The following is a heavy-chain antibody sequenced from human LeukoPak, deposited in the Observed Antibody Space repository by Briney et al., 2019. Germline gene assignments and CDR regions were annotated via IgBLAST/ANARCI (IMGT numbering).Heavy chain of an antibody. D-gene: IGHD3-22*01. CDR2: ITSSSSYI. V-gene: IGHV3-21*01. CDR3: ARENYDSSDYPTGRAFDI. CDR1: GFTFSNYN. J-gene: IGHJ3*02. Sequence: GGSLRLSCAASGFTFSNYNMNWVRQAPGKGLEWVSSITSSSSYIYYADSVKGRFTISRDNAKNSLYLQMNSLRAEDTAVYYCARENYDSSDYPTGRAFDIWGQGTMVTVSS.